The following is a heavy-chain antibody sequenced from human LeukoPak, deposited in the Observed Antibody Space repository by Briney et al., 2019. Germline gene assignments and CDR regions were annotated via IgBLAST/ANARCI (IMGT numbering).Heavy chain of an antibody. J-gene: IGHJ4*02. Sequence: GGSLGLSCAASGFNFRDSAMHWVRQPPGKGLEGVAVTSYDGTNKYYADSVKGRFTISRDNSKNTLYLQMNSLTLEDTAVYYCAADYGDYLSPSDWGQGTLVTVSS. CDR1: GFNFRDSA. CDR3: AADYGDYLSPSD. D-gene: IGHD4-17*01. V-gene: IGHV3-30*04. CDR2: TSYDGTNK.